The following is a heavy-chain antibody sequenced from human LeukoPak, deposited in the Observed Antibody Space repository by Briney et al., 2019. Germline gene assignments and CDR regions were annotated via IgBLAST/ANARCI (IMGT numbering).Heavy chain of an antibody. CDR1: GGSFSGYY. CDR3: ARHRRYCSGGSCYSGSFNY. Sequence: PSETLSLTCAVYGGSFSGYYWSWIRQPPGKGLEWIGEINHSGSTNYNPSLKSRVTISVDTSKNQFSLKLSSVTAADTAVYYCARHRRYCSGGSCYSGSFNYWGQGTLVTVSS. V-gene: IGHV4-34*01. D-gene: IGHD2-15*01. J-gene: IGHJ4*02. CDR2: INHSGST.